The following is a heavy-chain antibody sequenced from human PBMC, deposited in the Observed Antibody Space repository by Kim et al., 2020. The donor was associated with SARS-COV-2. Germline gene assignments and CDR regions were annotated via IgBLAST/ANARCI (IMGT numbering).Heavy chain of an antibody. J-gene: IGHJ4*01. CDR3: ARDRPRDGYDTGATFDY. D-gene: IGHD5-12*01. Sequence: GGSLRLSCAASGFAFSTYEMNWVRQAPGKGLEWVSYISGSGSIIYYADSVKGRFTISRDNAKNSLYLQMNSLKAEDTAVYYCARDRPRDGYDTGATFDY. CDR2: ISGSGSII. CDR1: GFAFSTYE. V-gene: IGHV3-48*03.